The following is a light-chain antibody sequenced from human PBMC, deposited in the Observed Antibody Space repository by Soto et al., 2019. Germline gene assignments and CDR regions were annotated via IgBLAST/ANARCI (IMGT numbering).Light chain of an antibody. Sequence: DIQMTQSPSSLSASVGDRVTITCRASQGIRNDLGWYQQKPGKAPKRLIYAASSLQSGVASRFSGSGSGTEFSHIISSQQPKDFAAYYCLQHNSYPPWTFGQGTKVEIK. CDR1: QGIRND. V-gene: IGKV1-17*01. CDR2: AAS. CDR3: LQHNSYPPWT. J-gene: IGKJ1*01.